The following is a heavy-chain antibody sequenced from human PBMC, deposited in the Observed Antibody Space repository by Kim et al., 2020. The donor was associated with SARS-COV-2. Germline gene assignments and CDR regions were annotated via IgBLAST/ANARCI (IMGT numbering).Heavy chain of an antibody. CDR3: AKEVYPGVNWFDP. D-gene: IGHD3-10*01. J-gene: IGHJ5*02. Sequence: YADSVKGRFTISRDNSKNTLYLQMNSLRAEDTAVYYCAKEVYPGVNWFDPWGQGTLVTVSS. V-gene: IGHV3-23*01.